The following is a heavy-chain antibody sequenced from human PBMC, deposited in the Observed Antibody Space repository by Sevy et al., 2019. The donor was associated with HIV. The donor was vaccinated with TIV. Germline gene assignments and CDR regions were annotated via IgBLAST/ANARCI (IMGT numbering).Heavy chain of an antibody. CDR2: IYYSGST. Sequence: SETLSLTCTVSGGSISSYYWSWIRQPPGKGLEWIGYIYYSGSTNYNPSLKSRVTISVDTSKNQFSLKLSSVTAADTAVYYCARGHYGDRREPFDYWGQGTLVTVSS. CDR1: GGSISSYY. J-gene: IGHJ4*02. V-gene: IGHV4-59*01. CDR3: ARGHYGDRREPFDY. D-gene: IGHD4-17*01.